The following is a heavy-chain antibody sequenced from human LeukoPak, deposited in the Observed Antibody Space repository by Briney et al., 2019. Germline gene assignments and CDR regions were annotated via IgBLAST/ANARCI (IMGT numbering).Heavy chain of an antibody. Sequence: GGSLRLSCSASGFTFSSYGLYWVRQAPGKGLEYVSAISSNGGSTYYADSVKGRFTISRDNSKNTLYLQMSSLRAEDTAVYYCVKGSLLWFGEVLGYWGQGTLVTVSS. D-gene: IGHD3-10*01. CDR1: GFTFSSYG. V-gene: IGHV3-64D*09. CDR2: ISSNGGST. J-gene: IGHJ4*02. CDR3: VKGSLLWFGEVLGY.